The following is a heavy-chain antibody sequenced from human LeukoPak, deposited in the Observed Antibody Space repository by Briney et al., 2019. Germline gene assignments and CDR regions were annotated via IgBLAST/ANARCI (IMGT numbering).Heavy chain of an antibody. V-gene: IGHV3-23*01. Sequence: PGGSLRLSCAASGFTFSSYGMSWVRQAPGKGLEWVSAISGSGGSTYYADSVKGRFTISRDNSKNTLYLQMNSLRAEDTAVYYRAKEGDGYNYEDWFDPWGQGTLVTVSS. D-gene: IGHD5-24*01. J-gene: IGHJ5*02. CDR1: GFTFSSYG. CDR2: ISGSGGST. CDR3: AKEGDGYNYEDWFDP.